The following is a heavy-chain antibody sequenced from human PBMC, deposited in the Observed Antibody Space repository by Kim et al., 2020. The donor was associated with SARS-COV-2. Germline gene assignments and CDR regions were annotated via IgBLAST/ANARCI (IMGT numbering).Heavy chain of an antibody. CDR2: ISGSGGST. Sequence: GGSLRLSCAASGFTFSSYATSWVRQAPGKGLEWVSAISGSGGSTYYADSVKGRFTISRDNSKNTLYLQMNSLRAEDTAVYYCAKEGPITMIVVAMGAFDIWGQGTMVTVSS. V-gene: IGHV3-23*01. J-gene: IGHJ3*02. D-gene: IGHD3-22*01. CDR1: GFTFSSYA. CDR3: AKEGPITMIVVAMGAFDI.